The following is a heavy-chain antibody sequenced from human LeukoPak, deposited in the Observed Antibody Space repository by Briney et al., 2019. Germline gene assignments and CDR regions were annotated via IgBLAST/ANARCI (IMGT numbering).Heavy chain of an antibody. CDR1: GGSISSYY. CDR2: IYTSGST. Sequence: SETLSLTCTVSGGSISSYYWSWIRQPAGKGLEWIGRIYTSGSTNYNPPLKSRVTMSVDTSKNQFSLKLSSVTAADTAVYYCARDNIYSNSVDYWGQGTLVTVSS. CDR3: ARDNIYSNSVDY. J-gene: IGHJ4*02. D-gene: IGHD4-11*01. V-gene: IGHV4-4*07.